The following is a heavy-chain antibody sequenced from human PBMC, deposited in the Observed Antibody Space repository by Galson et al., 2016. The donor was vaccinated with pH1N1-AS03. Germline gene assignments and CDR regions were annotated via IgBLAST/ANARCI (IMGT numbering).Heavy chain of an antibody. CDR3: APYWSGRPDRAFHY. Sequence: SLRLSCAASGFTFSTFAISWLRQAPGKGLEWVACVSGSGTSTYYADSLLGRFTVSRDNSKNSPYLHMHNVRAEDTAIYYCAPYWSGRPDRAFHYWGLGTLVTVSS. J-gene: IGHJ4*02. CDR1: GFTFSTFA. V-gene: IGHV3-23*01. D-gene: IGHD3-10*01. CDR2: VSGSGTST.